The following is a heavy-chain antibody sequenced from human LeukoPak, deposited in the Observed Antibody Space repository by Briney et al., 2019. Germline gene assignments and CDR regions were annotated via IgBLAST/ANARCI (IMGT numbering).Heavy chain of an antibody. CDR2: IDTGNGNT. J-gene: IGHJ4*02. CDR1: GYTFTYYA. Sequence: GASVKVSCKTSGYTFTYYALHWVRQAPGQRLEWLGWIDTGNGNTKYSQKFQGRVTTTRDTSASTAYMELSSLRSEDTAVYYCTTGENHGRGWYTYWGQGILVTVSS. V-gene: IGHV1-3*04. D-gene: IGHD6-19*01. CDR3: TTGENHGRGWYTY.